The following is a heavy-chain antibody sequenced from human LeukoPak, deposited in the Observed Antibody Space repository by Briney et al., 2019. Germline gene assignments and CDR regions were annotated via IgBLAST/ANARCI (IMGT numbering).Heavy chain of an antibody. J-gene: IGHJ3*02. CDR3: ARDWGDWDAFDI. CDR2: INPNGGGT. V-gene: IGHV1-2*02. CDR1: GYTFTVYH. D-gene: IGHD3-16*01. Sequence: GASVKVSCKASGYTFTVYHMHWVRQAPGQGLEWMGWINPNGGGTNYAQKFQGRVTMTRDTSITTAYMELSRLRSDDTAVYYCARDWGDWDAFDIWGQGTMVTVSS.